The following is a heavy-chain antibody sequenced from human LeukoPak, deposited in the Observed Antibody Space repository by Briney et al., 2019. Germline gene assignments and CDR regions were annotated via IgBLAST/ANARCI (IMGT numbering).Heavy chain of an antibody. D-gene: IGHD3-9*01. V-gene: IGHV4-59*01. Sequence: PSETLSLTCTVSGGSINTYYWTWIRRPPGKRLQWIGYINYSGSSDYNPSLKSRVTMSVNTSKNQFSLKLNSVTAADTAVYYCARRTYYDILTGYKYWYFDLWGRGTLVTVSS. CDR2: INYSGSS. J-gene: IGHJ2*01. CDR1: GGSINTYY. CDR3: ARRTYYDILTGYKYWYFDL.